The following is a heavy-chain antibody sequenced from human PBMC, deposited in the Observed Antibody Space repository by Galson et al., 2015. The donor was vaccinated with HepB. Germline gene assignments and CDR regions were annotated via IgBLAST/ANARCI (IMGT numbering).Heavy chain of an antibody. V-gene: IGHV3-21*01. CDR2: ISSSSSYI. Sequence: SLRLSCAASGFTFSSYSMNWVRQAPGKGLEWVSSISSSSSYIYYADSVKGRFTISRDNAKNSLYLQMNSLRAEDTAVYYCARDGRGYYYGSGSSHYWGQGTLVTVSS. CDR3: ARDGRGYYYGSGSSHY. CDR1: GFTFSSYS. D-gene: IGHD3-10*01. J-gene: IGHJ4*02.